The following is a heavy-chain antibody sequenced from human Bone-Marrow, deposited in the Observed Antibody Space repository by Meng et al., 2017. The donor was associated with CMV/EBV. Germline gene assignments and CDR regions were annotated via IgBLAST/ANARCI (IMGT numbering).Heavy chain of an antibody. D-gene: IGHD2-15*01. CDR3: ARDLRNAVVDAGTYYFDY. Sequence: AAVKAFCKASGYTFTSYYMHRVRQPPGQGLEWMGIINPSGGSTSYAQKCQGRVTMTRDTSTSTAYMELSRLRSDDAAVYYCARDLRNAVVDAGTYYFDYWGQGTLVTVSS. CDR2: INPSGGST. J-gene: IGHJ4*02. CDR1: GYTFTSYY. V-gene: IGHV1-46*01.